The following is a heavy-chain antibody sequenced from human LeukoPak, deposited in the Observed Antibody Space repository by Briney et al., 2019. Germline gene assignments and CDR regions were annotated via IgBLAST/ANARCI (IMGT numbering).Heavy chain of an antibody. CDR2: IYHSGST. CDR3: ARTTRNYPWDAFDI. D-gene: IGHD1-14*01. V-gene: IGHV4-38-2*01. J-gene: IGHJ3*02. CDR1: GYSISSGYY. Sequence: PSETLSLTCAVSGYSISSGYYWGWIRPPPGKGLEWIGSIYHSGSTYYNPSLKSRVTISVDTPKNQLSLKLSSVTAADTAVYYCARTTRNYPWDAFDIWGQGTMVTVSS.